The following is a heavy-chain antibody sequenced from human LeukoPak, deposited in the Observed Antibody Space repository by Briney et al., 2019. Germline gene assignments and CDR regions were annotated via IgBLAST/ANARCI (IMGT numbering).Heavy chain of an antibody. CDR3: AKGVMITFGGPN. D-gene: IGHD3-16*01. CDR2: ISGSGDRT. V-gene: IGHV3-23*01. CDR1: GFTFSSSA. J-gene: IGHJ4*02. Sequence: GGSLRLSCAASGFTFSSSAMSWVRQAPGKGLEWVSTISGSGDRTYYADSVKGRFTISRDNSKNTLYLQMNSLRAEDTAVYYCAKGVMITFGGPNWGQGTLVTVSS.